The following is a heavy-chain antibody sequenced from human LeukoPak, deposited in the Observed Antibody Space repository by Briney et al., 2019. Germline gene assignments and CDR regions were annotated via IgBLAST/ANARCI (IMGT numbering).Heavy chain of an antibody. Sequence: SETLSLTCTVSGGSISSYYWSWIRQPAGQRLEWIGRIHASGSANYNPSLKSRVAMSVDTSNNQFSLKVTSVTAADTAVYYCARDNPPGSYDYWGQGTLVTVFS. V-gene: IGHV4-4*07. CDR3: ARDNPPGSYDY. J-gene: IGHJ4*02. CDR2: IHASGSA. CDR1: GGSISSYY. D-gene: IGHD1-1*01.